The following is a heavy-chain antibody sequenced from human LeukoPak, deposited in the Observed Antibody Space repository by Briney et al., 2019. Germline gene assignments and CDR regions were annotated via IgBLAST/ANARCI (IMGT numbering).Heavy chain of an antibody. D-gene: IGHD4-17*01. CDR1: GFTVSSTY. J-gene: IGHJ4*02. Sequence: PGGSLRLSCAASGFTVSSTYMSWVRQAPGKGLEWVSVIYSGGTTYYADSVKGRLTISRDNSKNTLYLQMNSLRAEDTAVYYCARDLNYGDYAYWGQGTLVTVSS. CDR2: IYSGGTT. V-gene: IGHV3-66*02. CDR3: ARDLNYGDYAY.